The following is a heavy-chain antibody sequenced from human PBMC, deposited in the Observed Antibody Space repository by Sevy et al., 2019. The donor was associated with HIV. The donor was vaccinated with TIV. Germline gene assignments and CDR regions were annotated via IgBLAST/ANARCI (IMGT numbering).Heavy chain of an antibody. CDR2: IYYSGST. CDR3: ARDDGGSRGSYYYYGMDV. Sequence: SETLSLTCTVSGGSISSSSYYWGWIRQPPGKVLEWIGSIYYSGSTYYNPSLKSRVTISVDTSKNQFSLKLSSVTAADTAVYYCARDDGGSRGSYYYYGMDVWGQRTTVTVSS. CDR1: GGSISSSSYY. D-gene: IGHD2-15*01. V-gene: IGHV4-39*02. J-gene: IGHJ6*02.